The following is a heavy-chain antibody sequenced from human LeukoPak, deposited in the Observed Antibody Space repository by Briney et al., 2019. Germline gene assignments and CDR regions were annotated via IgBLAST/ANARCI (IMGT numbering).Heavy chain of an antibody. CDR2: IYSGSST. CDR3: ARVVAASGQTFDY. CDR1: GFSVSSNY. Sequence: GGSLRLSCAASGFSVSSNYMTWVRQAPGQGLEWVSVIYSGSSTYYTDSVKGRFTISRHNSKNTLYLQMNSLSPEDTAVYYCARVVAASGQTFDYWGQGTLVTVSS. J-gene: IGHJ4*02. V-gene: IGHV3-53*04. D-gene: IGHD6-13*01.